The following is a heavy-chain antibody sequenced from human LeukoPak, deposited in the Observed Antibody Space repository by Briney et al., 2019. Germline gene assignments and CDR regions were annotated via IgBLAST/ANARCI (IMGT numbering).Heavy chain of an antibody. Sequence: GGSLRLYCAASGFTFNMYWMTWVRQAPGKGLESVAYINKDGSDKYYVDSVKGRFTVCRDNAKNSLYLQMNSLRAEDTAVYYCARDAGHGGYSDYWGQGTLVTVSS. CDR1: GFTFNMYW. D-gene: IGHD4-23*01. J-gene: IGHJ4*02. V-gene: IGHV3-7*01. CDR3: ARDAGHGGYSDY. CDR2: INKDGSDK.